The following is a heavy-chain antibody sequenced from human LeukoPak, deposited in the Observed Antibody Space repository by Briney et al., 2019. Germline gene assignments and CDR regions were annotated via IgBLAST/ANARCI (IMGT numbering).Heavy chain of an antibody. Sequence: QTGGSLRLSCAASGFTFSSYAMHWVRQAPGKGLEWVAVISYDGSNKYYADSAKGRFTISRDNAKNSLYLQMNSLRAEDTAVYYCARARVVTKWIDYWGQGTLVTVSS. CDR2: ISYDGSNK. CDR3: ARARVVTKWIDY. V-gene: IGHV3-30-3*01. J-gene: IGHJ4*02. CDR1: GFTFSSYA. D-gene: IGHD2-21*02.